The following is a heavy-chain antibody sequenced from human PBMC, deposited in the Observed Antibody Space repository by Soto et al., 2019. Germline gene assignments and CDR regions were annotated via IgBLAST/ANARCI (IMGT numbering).Heavy chain of an antibody. D-gene: IGHD2-2*02. CDR1: GYTFTIYA. J-gene: IGHJ5*02. Sequence: QVRLVQSGAEVKKPGASVKVSCKASGYTFTIYAIHWVRQAPGGGLEWVGWVTAGSGDTKYAQKFQGRVSITRDISXSTAXXXXTXXXXXXXXXXYXAREYPGFDPWGQGTLVTVSS. CDR3: AREYPGFDP. V-gene: IGHV1-3*01. CDR2: VTAGSGDT.